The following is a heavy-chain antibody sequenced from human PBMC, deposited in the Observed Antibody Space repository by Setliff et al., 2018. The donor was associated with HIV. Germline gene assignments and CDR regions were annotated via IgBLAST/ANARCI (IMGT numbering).Heavy chain of an antibody. CDR3: VKRDRGYNYYYYYYMDV. D-gene: IGHD6-25*01. CDR2: INTDGSRT. CDR1: GSTFSTYS. J-gene: IGHJ6*03. Sequence: PGGSLRLSCAASGSTFSTYSMNWVRQAPGEGLVWVSRINTDGSRTTYADSVKGRFTISRDNSKNTLYLQMSSLRAEDTAVYYCVKRDRGYNYYYYYYMDVWGKGTTVTVSS. V-gene: IGHV3-74*01.